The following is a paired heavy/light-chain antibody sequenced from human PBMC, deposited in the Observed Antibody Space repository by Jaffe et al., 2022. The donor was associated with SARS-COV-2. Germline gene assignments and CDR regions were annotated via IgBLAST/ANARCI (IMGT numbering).Light chain of an antibody. CDR2: LGS. J-gene: IGKJ3*01. Sequence: EIVMTQSPLSLPVTPGEPASISCRSSQSLLHSNGYNYLDWYLQKPGQSPQLLIYLGSNRASGVPDRFSGSGSGTDFTLKISRVEAEDVGIYYCMQALQTPLTFGPGTKVDIK. CDR1: QSLLHSNGYNY. CDR3: MQALQTPLT. V-gene: IGKV2-28*01.
Heavy chain of an antibody. CDR1: GYTFSGYG. D-gene: IGHD2-2*01. CDR3: TKGDHLPVRPDY. CDR2: ISFDGSNK. J-gene: IGHJ4*02. V-gene: IGHV3-30*18. Sequence: QVQVVESGGGVVQPGRSLRLSCAGSGYTFSGYGMHWVRQAPGKGLEWVAFISFDGSNKDYADSVRGRFTISRDNSKNTLYLQMNALRLEDTAVYYCTKGDHLPVRPDYWGQGTLVTVSS.